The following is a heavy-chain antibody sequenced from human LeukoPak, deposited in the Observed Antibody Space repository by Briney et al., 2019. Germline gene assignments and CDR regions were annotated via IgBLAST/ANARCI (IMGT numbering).Heavy chain of an antibody. CDR1: GYSFTSYW. D-gene: IGHD3-10*01. Sequence: GASVKVSCKGSGYSFTSYWIGWVRQMPGKGLEWMGIIYPGDSDTRYSPSFQGQVTISADKSISTAYLQWSSLKASDTAMYYCARGGSGSYSGFDYWGQGTLVTVSS. CDR2: IYPGDSDT. J-gene: IGHJ4*02. CDR3: ARGGSGSYSGFDY. V-gene: IGHV5-51*01.